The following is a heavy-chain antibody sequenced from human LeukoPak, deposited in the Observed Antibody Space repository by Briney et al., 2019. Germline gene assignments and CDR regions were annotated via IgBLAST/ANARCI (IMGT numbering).Heavy chain of an antibody. CDR3: AKCSTSAYTTGWCNWIDP. CDR1: GFIFNNEW. Sequence: GGSLRLSCAASGFIFNNEWMDWVRQAPGKGLEWVSSTVSRGTTQYADSVKGRFTVSRDTSKNTLYLQMNSLRADDTAVYYCAKCSTSAYTTGWCNWIDPWGQGTLVTVSS. V-gene: IGHV3-23*01. CDR2: TVSRGTT. J-gene: IGHJ5*02. D-gene: IGHD6-19*01.